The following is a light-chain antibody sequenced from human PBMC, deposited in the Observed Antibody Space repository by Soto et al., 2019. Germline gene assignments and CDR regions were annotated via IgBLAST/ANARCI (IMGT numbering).Light chain of an antibody. CDR2: SAS. CDR1: ESVTSSH. CDR3: QYYGSTRNT. V-gene: IGKV3-20*01. Sequence: EIVLTQSPDTLCLSPGERATLSCRASESVTSSHIAWYQQKPCQAPRLLIYSASSRATGIPDRFSGSGSGTDFTLTISTLEPEDFAVYYCQYYGSTRNTFGQGTRLEIK. J-gene: IGKJ5*01.